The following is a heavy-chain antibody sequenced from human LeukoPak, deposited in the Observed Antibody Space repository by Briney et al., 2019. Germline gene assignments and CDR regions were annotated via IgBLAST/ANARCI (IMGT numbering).Heavy chain of an antibody. J-gene: IGHJ3*02. Sequence: GGSLRLSCAASGFTFSSYAMSWVRQAPGKGLEWVSAISGSGGSTYYADSVKGRFTISRDNSKNTLYLQMNSLRAEDTAVYYCAREAREPNIAAAAGHDAFDIWGQGTMVTVSS. CDR2: ISGSGGST. V-gene: IGHV3-23*01. CDR3: AREAREPNIAAAAGHDAFDI. CDR1: GFTFSSYA. D-gene: IGHD6-13*01.